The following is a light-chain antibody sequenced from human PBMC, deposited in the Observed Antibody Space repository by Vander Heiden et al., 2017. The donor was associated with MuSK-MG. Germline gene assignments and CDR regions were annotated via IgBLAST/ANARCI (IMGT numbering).Light chain of an antibody. CDR1: QSVSSSY. J-gene: IGKJ4*01. CDR3: QQYGSSPPLT. CDR2: GAS. Sequence: EIVLTQSPGTLSLSPGERATLSCRASQSVSSSYLAWYQQKPGQAPRLLIYGASNRATGIPDRCSGSGSGTDFTLTISRLESEDFAVYYCQQYGSSPPLTFGGGTKVEIK. V-gene: IGKV3-20*01.